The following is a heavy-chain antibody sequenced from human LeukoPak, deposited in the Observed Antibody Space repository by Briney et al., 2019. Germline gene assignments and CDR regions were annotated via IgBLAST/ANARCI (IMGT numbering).Heavy chain of an antibody. CDR2: YIPMFGTA. J-gene: IGHJ4*02. D-gene: IGHD1-26*01. CDR1: GGTFSRYA. Sequence: SVKVSFKASGGTFSRYAISWVRQAPGQGLEWMGGYIPMFGTANYAQNFQNRVTITADESTSTFSMEVSSLRPEDTAVYFCAGASSKWELSFWGQGTLVTVSS. V-gene: IGHV1-69*01. CDR3: AGASSKWELSF.